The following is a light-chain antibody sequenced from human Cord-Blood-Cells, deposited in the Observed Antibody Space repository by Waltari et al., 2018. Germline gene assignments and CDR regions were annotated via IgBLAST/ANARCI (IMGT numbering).Light chain of an antibody. CDR3: CSYAGSSNWV. CDR2: EGS. V-gene: IGLV2-23*01. J-gene: IGLJ3*02. Sequence: QSALTQPASVSGPPGQSITISCTGTSSDVGSYSLVPWYQQHPGKAPKLMIYEGSKRPSGVSNRFSGSKSGNTASLTISGLQAEDEADYYCCSYAGSSNWVFGGGTKLTVL. CDR1: SSDVGSYSL.